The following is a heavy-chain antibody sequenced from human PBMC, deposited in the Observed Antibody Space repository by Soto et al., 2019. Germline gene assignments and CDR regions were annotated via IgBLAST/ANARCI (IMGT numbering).Heavy chain of an antibody. J-gene: IGHJ4*02. D-gene: IGHD3-10*01. Sequence: SETLSLTCPVAGDSISSSSYYWGWIRQPPGKGLEWIGSIYYSGSTYYNPSLKSRVTISVDTSKNQFSLKLSSVTAADTAVYYCARLGDYFDYWGQGTLVTVSS. CDR2: IYYSGST. CDR3: ARLGDYFDY. V-gene: IGHV4-39*01. CDR1: GDSISSSSYY.